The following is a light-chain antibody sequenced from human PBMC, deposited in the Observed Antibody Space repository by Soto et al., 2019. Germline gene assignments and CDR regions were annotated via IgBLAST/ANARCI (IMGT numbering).Light chain of an antibody. V-gene: IGLV1-40*01. Sequence: QSVLTQPPSVSGAPGQRVTISCTGSSSNIGAGYDVHWYQQLPGTAPKLLIYLNNNRPSGVPDRFSGSESGTSASLAITGLQAEDEADYYCQSYDSSLNGVFGGGTKVTVL. J-gene: IGLJ3*02. CDR2: LNN. CDR1: SSNIGAGYD. CDR3: QSYDSSLNGV.